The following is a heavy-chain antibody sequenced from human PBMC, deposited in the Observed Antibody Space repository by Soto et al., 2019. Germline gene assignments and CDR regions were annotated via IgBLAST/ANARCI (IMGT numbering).Heavy chain of an antibody. J-gene: IGHJ5*02. D-gene: IGHD2-2*01. V-gene: IGHV5-51*01. CDR2: IYPGDSDT. CDR1: GYTFTSYW. CDR3: ARRGSYQLTWFDP. Sequence: GESLKISCQGSGYTFTSYWIVWVRQMPGRGLEWMGSIYPGDSDTRYSPSFQGQVTISVDKSLITAYLQWNSLKLSSVTAADTAVYYCARRGSYQLTWFDPWGQGTLVNVS.